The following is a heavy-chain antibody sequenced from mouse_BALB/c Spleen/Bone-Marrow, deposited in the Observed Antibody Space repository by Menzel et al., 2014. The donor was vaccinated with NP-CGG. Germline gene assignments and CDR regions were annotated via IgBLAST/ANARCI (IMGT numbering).Heavy chain of an antibody. D-gene: IGHD1-1*01. V-gene: IGHV5-12-1*01. CDR1: GFAFSSYD. Sequence: EVNVVESGGGLVKPGGSLKLSCAASGFAFSSYDMSWVRRTPEKRLEWVAYISSGGGSTYYPDTVKGRFTISRDNAKNTLYLQMSSLKSEDTAMYYCARPLYYYGSSPFYAMDYWGQGTSVTVSS. J-gene: IGHJ4*01. CDR2: ISSGGGST. CDR3: ARPLYYYGSSPFYAMDY.